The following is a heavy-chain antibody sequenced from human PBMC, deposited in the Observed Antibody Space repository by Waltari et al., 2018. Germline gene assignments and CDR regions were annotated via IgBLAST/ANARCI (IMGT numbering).Heavy chain of an antibody. D-gene: IGHD3-3*01. CDR2: ISWNSGSI. CDR1: GFTFDDYA. J-gene: IGHJ4*02. Sequence: EVQLVESGGGLVQPGRSLRLSCAASGFTFDDYAMHWVRQAPGKGLEWVSGISWNSGSIGYADSVKGRFTISRDNAKNSLYLQMNSLRAEDTALYYCAKVLYGGNSPFDYRGQGTLVTVSS. V-gene: IGHV3-9*01. CDR3: AKVLYGGNSPFDY.